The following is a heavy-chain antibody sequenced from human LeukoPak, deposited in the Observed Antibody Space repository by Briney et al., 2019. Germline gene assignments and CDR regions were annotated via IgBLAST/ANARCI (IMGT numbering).Heavy chain of an antibody. V-gene: IGHV4-39*01. CDR2: IYYSGST. CDR1: GASIRGSGFY. D-gene: IGHD3-22*01. J-gene: IGHJ4*02. Sequence: SETLSLTCTVSGASIRGSGFYWGWIRQPPGKGLEWIGSIYYSGSTYYNPSLKSRVTISVDTPKNQFSLKLSSVTAADTAVYYCARHDSSGYYYYIDYWGQGTLVTVSS. CDR3: ARHDSSGYYYYIDY.